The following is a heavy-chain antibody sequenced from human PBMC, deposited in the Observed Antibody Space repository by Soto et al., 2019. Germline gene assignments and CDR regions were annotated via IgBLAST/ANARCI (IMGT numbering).Heavy chain of an antibody. J-gene: IGHJ6*02. Sequence: QVQLVESGGGVVQPGRSLRLSCAASGFTFSSYGMHWVRQAPGKGLEWVAVISYDGSNKYYADSVKGRFTISRDNSKNTLYLQMISRRAEDTAVYYCAKDRGWLAERYYYGMDVWGQGTTVTVSS. CDR1: GFTFSSYG. V-gene: IGHV3-30*18. CDR3: AKDRGWLAERYYYGMDV. D-gene: IGHD6-19*01. CDR2: ISYDGSNK.